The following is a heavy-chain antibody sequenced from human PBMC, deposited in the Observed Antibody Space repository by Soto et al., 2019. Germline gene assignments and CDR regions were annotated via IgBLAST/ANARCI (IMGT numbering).Heavy chain of an antibody. V-gene: IGHV3-23*01. CDR3: AKDPVGSPDAFDI. J-gene: IGHJ3*02. D-gene: IGHD5-12*01. Sequence: EVQLLESGGGLVQPGGSLRLSCAASGFTFSSYAMSWVRQATGKGMEWVSAISGSGGSTYYADSVKGRFTISRDNSKNTLYLQINSLRAEDTAVYYCAKDPVGSPDAFDIGGQGTMVTVSS. CDR1: GFTFSSYA. CDR2: ISGSGGST.